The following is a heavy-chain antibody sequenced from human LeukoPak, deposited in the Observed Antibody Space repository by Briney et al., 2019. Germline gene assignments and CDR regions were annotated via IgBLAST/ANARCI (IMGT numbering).Heavy chain of an antibody. J-gene: IGHJ4*02. CDR2: INPNSGGT. CDR3: ARARRMGGSFDY. V-gene: IGHV1-2*02. D-gene: IGHD2-15*01. Sequence: ASVKVSCKASGYTFTGYYMHWVRQAPGQGLEWMGCINPNSGGTKYAQKFQGGVTLTRDTSISTAYMELSRLRSDDTAVYYCARARRMGGSFDYWGQGTLVTVSS. CDR1: GYTFTGYY.